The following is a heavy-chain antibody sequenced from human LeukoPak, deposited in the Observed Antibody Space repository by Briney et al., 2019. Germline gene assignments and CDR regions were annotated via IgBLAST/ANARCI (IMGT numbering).Heavy chain of an antibody. CDR2: IIPIFGTA. CDR3: AKFEYSSSWYYYYYMDV. J-gene: IGHJ6*03. D-gene: IGHD6-13*01. V-gene: IGHV1-69*06. CDR1: GGTFRSYA. Sequence: GASVKASCKASGGTFRSYAISWVRQAPGQGLEWMGGIIPIFGTANYAQKFQDRVTITADKSTSTAYMELSSLRSEDTAVYYCAKFEYSSSWYYYYYMDVWGNGTTVTVSS.